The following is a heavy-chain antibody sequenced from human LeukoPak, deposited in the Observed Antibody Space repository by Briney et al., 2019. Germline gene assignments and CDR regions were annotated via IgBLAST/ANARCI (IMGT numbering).Heavy chain of an antibody. V-gene: IGHV4-34*01. Sequence: SETPSLTCAVYGGSFSGYYWSWIRQPPGKGLEWIGEINHSGSTNYNPSLKSRVTISVDTSKNQFSLKLSSVTAADTAVYYCARLNYDFWSGYYKGDYGMDVWGQGTTVTVSS. CDR3: ARLNYDFWSGYYKGDYGMDV. J-gene: IGHJ6*02. CDR1: GGSFSGYY. CDR2: INHSGST. D-gene: IGHD3-3*01.